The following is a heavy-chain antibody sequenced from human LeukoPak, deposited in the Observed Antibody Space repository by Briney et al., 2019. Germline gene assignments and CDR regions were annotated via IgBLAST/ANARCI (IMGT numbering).Heavy chain of an antibody. Sequence: SETLSLTCGVYGGSFSGYYYSWIRQPPGKGLEWIGEINHSGYTNYNPSLKSRVTISVDTSKNHFSLKLGSVTAADTAVYYCASFPAGYSSGWYYFDYWGQGTLVTVSS. CDR1: GGSFSGYY. CDR2: INHSGYT. J-gene: IGHJ4*02. CDR3: ASFPAGYSSGWYYFDY. D-gene: IGHD6-19*01. V-gene: IGHV4-34*01.